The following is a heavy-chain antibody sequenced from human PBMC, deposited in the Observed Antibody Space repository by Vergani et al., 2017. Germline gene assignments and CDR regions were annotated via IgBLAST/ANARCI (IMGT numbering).Heavy chain of an antibody. CDR2: IYYSGST. CDR1: GGSISSYY. V-gene: IGHV4-59*01. J-gene: IGHJ6*02. Sequence: QVQLQESGPGLVKPSETLSLTCTVSGGSISSYYWSWIRQPPGKGLEWIGYIYYSGSTNYNPSLKSRVTISVDTSKNQFSLKLRSVTAADTAVYYCAGDRDGMDVWGQGTTVTVSS. CDR3: AGDRDGMDV.